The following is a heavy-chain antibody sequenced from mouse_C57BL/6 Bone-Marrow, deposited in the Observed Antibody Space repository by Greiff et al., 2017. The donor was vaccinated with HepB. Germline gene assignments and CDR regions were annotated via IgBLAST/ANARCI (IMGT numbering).Heavy chain of an antibody. V-gene: IGHV1-50*01. J-gene: IGHJ2*01. CDR2: IDPSDSYT. Sequence: QVQLQQSGAELVKPGASVKLSCKASGYTFTSYWMQWVKQRPGQGLEWIGEIDPSDSYTNYNQKFKGKATLTVDTSSSTAYMQLSSLTSEDSAVYYCARNRGPHYFDYWGQGTTLTVSS. CDR3: ARNRGPHYFDY. CDR1: GYTFTSYW.